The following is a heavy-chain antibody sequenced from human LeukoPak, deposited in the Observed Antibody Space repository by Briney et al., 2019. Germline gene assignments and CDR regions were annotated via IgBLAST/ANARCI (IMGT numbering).Heavy chain of an antibody. CDR3: ARLHGLPDY. CDR1: GGSVSDYY. D-gene: IGHD2-15*01. V-gene: IGHV4-59*02. Sequence: PSETLSLTCTVSGGSVSDYYWSWIRQSPGKGLEWIGYIYYTGSSSYNPSLRSRVTISADTSKNQFSLKLSSVTAADTAVYYCARLHGLPDYWGQGTLVTVSS. CDR2: IYYTGSS. J-gene: IGHJ4*02.